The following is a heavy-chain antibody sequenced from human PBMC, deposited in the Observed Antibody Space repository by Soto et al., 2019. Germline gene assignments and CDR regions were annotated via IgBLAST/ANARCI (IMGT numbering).Heavy chain of an antibody. Sequence: QVQLVESGGGVVQPGRSLRLSCAASGFIFSGYAMHWVRQAPGKGLEWVAVISYDGNTKYYADSVKGRFTVSRDNSKKTLYVKMNNLSAEDTAMYYCAKETSAYEIDYWGQGTLVTVSS. CDR1: GFIFSGYA. D-gene: IGHD5-12*01. CDR2: ISYDGNTK. V-gene: IGHV3-30-3*01. J-gene: IGHJ4*02. CDR3: AKETSAYEIDY.